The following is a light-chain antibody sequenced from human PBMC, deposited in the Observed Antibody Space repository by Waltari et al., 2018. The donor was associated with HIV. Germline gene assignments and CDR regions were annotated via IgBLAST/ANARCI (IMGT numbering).Light chain of an antibody. Sequence: QSVLTQPPSASGTPGQRVTISCSGSSSNIGSNTVNWYQQPPGTAPKLLIYSNNQRPSGVPDRFSGSRSGTSASLAITGLQAEDEADYYCQSYDSSLNGWVFGGGTKLTVL. CDR3: QSYDSSLNGWV. J-gene: IGLJ3*02. CDR1: SSNIGSNT. CDR2: SNN. V-gene: IGLV1-44*01.